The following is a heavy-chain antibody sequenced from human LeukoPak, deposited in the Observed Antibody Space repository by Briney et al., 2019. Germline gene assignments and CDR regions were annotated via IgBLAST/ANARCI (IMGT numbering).Heavy chain of an antibody. D-gene: IGHD2-2*03. J-gene: IGHJ6*02. CDR2: FSLDSDNV. CDR3: TKDMDPGGINV. V-gene: IGHV3-9*01. Sequence: GGSLRLSCGASGFTFHEKYAMHWVRQAPGKGLEWVSGFSLDSDNVGYADSVRGRFTVSRDRAKNSLYLQMNYLRPEDTALYFCTKDMDPGGINVWGQGTTVIISS. CDR1: GFTFHEKYA.